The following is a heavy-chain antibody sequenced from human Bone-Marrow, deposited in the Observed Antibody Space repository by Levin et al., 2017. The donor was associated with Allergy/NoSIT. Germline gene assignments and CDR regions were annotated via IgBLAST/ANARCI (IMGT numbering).Heavy chain of an antibody. CDR2: INPNSGDT. D-gene: IGHD5-24*01. CDR3: AGGDVYTFDY. CDR1: GDTFNTYF. V-gene: IGHV1-2*02. Sequence: AASVKVSCRTSGDTFNTYFIHWVRQAPGQGLEWMGWINPNSGDTRSAQKFPGRISMTRDMSINTVFMELTRLRSGDTAVYYCAGGDVYTFDYWGQGTLVTVSS. J-gene: IGHJ4*02.